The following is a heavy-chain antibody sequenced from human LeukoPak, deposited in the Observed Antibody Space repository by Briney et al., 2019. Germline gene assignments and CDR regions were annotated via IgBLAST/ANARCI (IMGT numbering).Heavy chain of an antibody. Sequence: GGSLRLSCAASGFTFSSYSMNWVRQAPGKGLEWVSYISSSSSTIYYADSVKGRFTISRDNSKNTLYLQMNSLRAEDTAVYYCARSRSSYLDPWGQGTLVTVSS. V-gene: IGHV3-48*01. J-gene: IGHJ5*02. CDR1: GFTFSSYS. CDR3: ARSRSSYLDP. D-gene: IGHD3-16*02. CDR2: ISSSSSTI.